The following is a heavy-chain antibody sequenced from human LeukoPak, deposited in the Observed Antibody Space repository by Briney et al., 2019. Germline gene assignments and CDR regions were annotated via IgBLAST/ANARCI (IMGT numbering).Heavy chain of an antibody. V-gene: IGHV3-33*01. J-gene: IGHJ3*02. CDR2: VWDDGGNR. CDR1: GFTLRSYG. Sequence: GGSLRLSCVASGFTLRSYGMHWVRQAPGRWLEWVAAVWDDGGNRYYVDSVKGRFTISRDNSKNTLCLQMNSLRAEDTAVYYCARDFGGDYDAFDIWGQGTVVTVSS. CDR3: ARDFGGDYDAFDI. D-gene: IGHD2-21*02.